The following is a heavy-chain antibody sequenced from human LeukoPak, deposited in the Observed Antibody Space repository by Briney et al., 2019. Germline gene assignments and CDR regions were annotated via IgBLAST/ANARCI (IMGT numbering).Heavy chain of an antibody. CDR3: ARDGTANAFDI. CDR1: GFRFSYHD. D-gene: IGHD6-25*01. V-gene: IGHV3-74*01. Sequence: GGSLRLSCAASGFRFSYHDMHWVRQAPGKGLLWVSRIDSDGSSTSYADSVKGRFTISRDNAKNTLYLQMNSLRAEDTAVYYCARDGTANAFDIWGQGTVVTVSS. J-gene: IGHJ3*02. CDR2: IDSDGSST.